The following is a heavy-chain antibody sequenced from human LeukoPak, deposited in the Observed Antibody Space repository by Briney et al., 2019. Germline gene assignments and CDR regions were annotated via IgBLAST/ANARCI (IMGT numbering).Heavy chain of an antibody. D-gene: IGHD6-6*01. Sequence: SETLSLTCTVSGGSISSYYWSWIRQPPGKGLEWIGYIYYSGSTNYNPSLKSRVTISVDTSMNQFSLKLSSVTAADTAVYYCAREVAAPHYYMDVWGKGTTVPVSS. J-gene: IGHJ6*03. CDR1: GGSISSYY. CDR3: AREVAAPHYYMDV. V-gene: IGHV4-59*01. CDR2: IYYSGST.